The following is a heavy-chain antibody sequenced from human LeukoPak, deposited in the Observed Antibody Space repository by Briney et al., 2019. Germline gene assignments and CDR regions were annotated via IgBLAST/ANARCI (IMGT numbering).Heavy chain of an antibody. V-gene: IGHV3-30-3*01. J-gene: IGHJ5*02. Sequence: GGSLRLSCAASGFTFSSYAMHWVRQAPGKGLEWVAVISYDGSNKYYADSVKGRFTISRDNSKNTLYLQMNSLRAEDTAVYYCARDLLEGVYCSGGSCYNWIDPWGQGTLVTVSS. CDR2: ISYDGSNK. CDR1: GFTFSSYA. D-gene: IGHD2-15*01. CDR3: ARDLLEGVYCSGGSCYNWIDP.